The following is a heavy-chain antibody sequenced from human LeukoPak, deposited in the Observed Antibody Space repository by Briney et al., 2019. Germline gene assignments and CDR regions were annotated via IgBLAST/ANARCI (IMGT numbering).Heavy chain of an antibody. J-gene: IGHJ6*02. CDR1: GGSFSGYY. D-gene: IGHD4-17*01. Sequence: SETLSLTCAVYGGSFSGYYWSWIRQPPGKGLEWIEEINHSGSTNYNPSLKSRVTISVDTSKNQFSLKLSSVTAADTAVYYCARAPDYGSRYYYYYGMDVWGQGTTVTVSS. CDR3: ARAPDYGSRYYYYYGMDV. V-gene: IGHV4-34*01. CDR2: INHSGST.